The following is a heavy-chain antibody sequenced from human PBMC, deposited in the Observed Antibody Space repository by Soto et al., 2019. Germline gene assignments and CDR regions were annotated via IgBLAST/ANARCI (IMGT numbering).Heavy chain of an antibody. CDR3: ARVPDR. V-gene: IGHV4-34*01. J-gene: IGHJ5*02. D-gene: IGHD2-2*01. CDR1: GESFSGHI. Sequence: PSETLSLTCAVYGESFSGHIWTWIRQTPGKGLQWIGQINHSGSASYNPSLKSRVTISVHTSNSQFSLKLSSVTAADTAVYYCARVPDRWGQGTLVTVSS. CDR2: INHSGSA.